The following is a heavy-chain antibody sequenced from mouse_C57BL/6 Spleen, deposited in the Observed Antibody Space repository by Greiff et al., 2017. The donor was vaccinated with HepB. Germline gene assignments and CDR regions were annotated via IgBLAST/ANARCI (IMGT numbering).Heavy chain of an antibody. Sequence: QVQLQQSGAELVRPGASVKLSCKASGYTFTDYYINWVKQRPGPGLEWIARIYPGSGNTYYNEKFKGKATLTAEKSSSTAYMQLSSLTSEDSAVYFCARNYAMDYWGQGTSVTVSS. CDR3: ARNYAMDY. J-gene: IGHJ4*01. CDR2: IYPGSGNT. V-gene: IGHV1-76*01. CDR1: GYTFTDYY.